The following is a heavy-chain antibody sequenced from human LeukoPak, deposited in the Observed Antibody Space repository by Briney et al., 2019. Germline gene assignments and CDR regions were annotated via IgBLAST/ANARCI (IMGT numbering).Heavy chain of an antibody. D-gene: IGHD3-22*01. CDR2: INSDGSST. CDR3: ARYYYDSSGYYSFDY. Sequence: GGSLSLSCAASGFTFSSYWMHWVRQAPGKGLVWVSRINSDGSSTSYADSVKGRFTISRDNAKNTLYLQMNSLRAEDTAVYYCARYYYDSSGYYSFDYWGQGTLVTVSS. V-gene: IGHV3-74*01. J-gene: IGHJ4*02. CDR1: GFTFSSYW.